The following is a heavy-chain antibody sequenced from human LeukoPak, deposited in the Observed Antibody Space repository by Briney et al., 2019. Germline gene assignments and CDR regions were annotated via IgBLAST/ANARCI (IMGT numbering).Heavy chain of an antibody. D-gene: IGHD3-22*01. J-gene: IGHJ3*02. CDR2: IYYSGST. CDR1: GGSISSGGYS. CDR3: ARGDYYDSSGYYGVAFDI. Sequence: SETLSLTCAVSGGSISSGGYSWSWIRQPPGKGLEWTGYIYYSGSTYYNPSLKSRVTISVDTSKNQFSLKLSSVTAADTAVYYCARGDYYDSSGYYGVAFDIWGQGTMVTVSS. V-gene: IGHV4-30-4*07.